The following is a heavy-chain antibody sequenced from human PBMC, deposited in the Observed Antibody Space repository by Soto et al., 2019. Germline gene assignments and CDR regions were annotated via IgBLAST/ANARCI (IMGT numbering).Heavy chain of an antibody. D-gene: IGHD1-20*01. Sequence: QVQRVQSGAEVKKPGASVKVSCTASGYTFTNYAISWVRQAPGQGLEWMGWRNAYSGDTNYAQKLQGRLTMTTDTSTSTAYMELRSLRSDDTAVYYCARAEKWVTGNMGGYWGQGTLVTVSS. CDR1: GYTFTNYA. CDR2: RNAYSGDT. J-gene: IGHJ4*02. V-gene: IGHV1-18*04. CDR3: ARAEKWVTGNMGGY.